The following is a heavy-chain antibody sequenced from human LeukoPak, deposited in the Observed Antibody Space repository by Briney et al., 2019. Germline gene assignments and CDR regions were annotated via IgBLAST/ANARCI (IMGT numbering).Heavy chain of an antibody. CDR3: ARYDSTGYSSGWYKD. D-gene: IGHD6-19*01. J-gene: IGHJ4*02. CDR1: GYTFTSYY. V-gene: IGHV1-46*01. CDR2: INPSGGST. Sequence: ASVKVSCKASGYTFTSYYMHWVRQAPGQGLEWMGIINPSGGSTSYAQKFQGRVTMTRDTSTSTVYMELSSLRSDDTAVYYCARYDSTGYSSGWYKDWGQGTLVTVSS.